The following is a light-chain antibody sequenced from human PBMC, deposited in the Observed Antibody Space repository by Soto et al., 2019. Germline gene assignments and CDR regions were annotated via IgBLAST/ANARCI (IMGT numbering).Light chain of an antibody. CDR2: AAS. CDR1: QDIRNF. Sequence: DIQMTQSPTSLSASVGDRVTITCRASQDIRNFVAWYQQKPGKAPKLLIYAASTLQSGVPSRFRGSGSGTDFTLTINSLQPEDVETYSGQKSSSVPVFGPGTKVEIK. J-gene: IGKJ3*01. V-gene: IGKV1-27*01. CDR3: QKSSSVPV.